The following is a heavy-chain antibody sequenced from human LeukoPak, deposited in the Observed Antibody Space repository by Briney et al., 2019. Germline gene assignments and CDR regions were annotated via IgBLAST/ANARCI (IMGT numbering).Heavy chain of an antibody. D-gene: IGHD5-12*01. Sequence: ASVKVSCKASGYTFTSYEINWVRQAPGQGLEWMGWMNPNTGNTGYAQKFQGRVTLTRNTSISTAYMELSSLRSDDTAVYYCAREGGDYDSGGYMDVWGKGTTVTISS. CDR2: MNPNTGNT. CDR1: GYTFTSYE. J-gene: IGHJ6*03. V-gene: IGHV1-8*01. CDR3: AREGGDYDSGGYMDV.